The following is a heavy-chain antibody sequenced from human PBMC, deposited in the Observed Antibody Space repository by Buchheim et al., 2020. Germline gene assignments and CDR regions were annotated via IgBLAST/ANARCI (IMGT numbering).Heavy chain of an antibody. V-gene: IGHV3-20*01. CDR2: INWNGGRT. CDR1: GFTFDDYG. CDR3: ARVPAVTGRVWLNYFDY. J-gene: IGHJ4*02. D-gene: IGHD6-19*01. Sequence: EVQLVESGGGVVRPGGSLRLSCAASGFTFDDYGMSWVRQAPGKGLEWVSGINWNGGRTGYADAVKGLFTISRDNAKNSLYLQMNRLRAEETALYDGARVPAVTGRVWLNYFDYWGQGTL.